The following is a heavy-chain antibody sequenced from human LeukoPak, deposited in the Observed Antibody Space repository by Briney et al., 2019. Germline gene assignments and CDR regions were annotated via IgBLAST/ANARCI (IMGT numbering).Heavy chain of an antibody. CDR2: INTNTGNP. CDR1: GYSFSSYN. Sequence: ASVKVSCKASGYSFSSYNMNWVRQAPGQGLEWMGWINTNTGNPRYAQGFTGRFVFSLDTSVSTAYLQISSLKAEDTAVYYCARGDVGLQLWTPGYWGQGTLVTVSS. J-gene: IGHJ4*02. V-gene: IGHV7-4-1*02. CDR3: ARGDVGLQLWTPGY. D-gene: IGHD5-18*01.